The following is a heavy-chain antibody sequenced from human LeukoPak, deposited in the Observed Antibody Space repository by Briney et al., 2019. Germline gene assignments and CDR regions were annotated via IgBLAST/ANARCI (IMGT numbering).Heavy chain of an antibody. CDR2: INSKSGGT. CDR3: ARRITAAGINWFDP. J-gene: IGHJ5*02. D-gene: IGHD6-13*01. V-gene: IGHV1-2*06. CDR1: GHTLTDYY. Sequence: ASEKVSCKASGHTLTDYYMHRVRQAAGQWLEWMGRINSKSGGTNYAQRFQDRVTMTRGTSISTAFMELSRLRSDDTAVYYCARRITAAGINWFDPWGQGTLVTVSS.